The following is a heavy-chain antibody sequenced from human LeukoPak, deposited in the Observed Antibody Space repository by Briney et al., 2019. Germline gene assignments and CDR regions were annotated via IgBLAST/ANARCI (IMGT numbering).Heavy chain of an antibody. CDR2: ISAYNGNT. V-gene: IGHV1-18*01. CDR1: GYTFTSYG. Sequence: ASVKVSCKASGYTFTSYGISWVRQAPGQGLEWMGWISAYNGNTNYAQKLQGRVTMTTDTSTSTAYMELRSLRSDDTAVYYCARAREELRYFDSQNWFDPWGQGTLVTVSS. J-gene: IGHJ5*02. CDR3: ARAREELRYFDSQNWFDP. D-gene: IGHD3-9*01.